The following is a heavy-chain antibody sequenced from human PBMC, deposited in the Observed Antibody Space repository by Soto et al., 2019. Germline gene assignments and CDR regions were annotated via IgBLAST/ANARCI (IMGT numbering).Heavy chain of an antibody. CDR2: ISTSAGST. Sequence: EVQLLESGGGLVQPGGSLRLSCAASGFTFSSYAMSWVRQAPGKGLEWVSVISTSAGSTAYADSVKGRFSISRDNSKNTLYLQMTDLRAEDTALYYCAKSTPVAGIDPPDYWGKGTLVTVSS. D-gene: IGHD6-19*01. J-gene: IGHJ4*02. CDR1: GFTFSSYA. CDR3: AKSTPVAGIDPPDY. V-gene: IGHV3-23*01.